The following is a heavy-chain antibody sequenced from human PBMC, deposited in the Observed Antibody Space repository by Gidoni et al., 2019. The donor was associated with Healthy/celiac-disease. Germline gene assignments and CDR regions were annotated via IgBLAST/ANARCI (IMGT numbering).Heavy chain of an antibody. J-gene: IGHJ5*02. CDR2: ITSKTDGGTT. Sequence: EVQLVESGGGLGKQGGSLRLSCAASGFTFSNAGMNWVRQAPGKGLACVGRITSKTDGGTTDYAAPVKGRFTISRDDSKNTLYLQMNSLKTEDTAVYYCTTDSGADYGGWFDPWGQGTLVTVSS. CDR1: GFTFSNAG. D-gene: IGHD4-17*01. V-gene: IGHV3-15*07. CDR3: TTDSGADYGGWFDP.